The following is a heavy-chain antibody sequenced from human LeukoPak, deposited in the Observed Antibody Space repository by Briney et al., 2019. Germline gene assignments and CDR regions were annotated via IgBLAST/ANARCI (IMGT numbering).Heavy chain of an antibody. CDR2: IYYSGST. CDR1: GGSISSCY. D-gene: IGHD3-9*01. J-gene: IGHJ4*02. V-gene: IGHV4-59*01. CDR3: ARTYYDILTGYFDY. Sequence: RPSETLSLTCTVSGGSISSCYWSWIRQPPGKGLEWIGYIYYSGSTNYNPSLKSRVTISVDTSKNQFSLKLSSVTAADTAVYYCARTYYDILTGYFDYWGQGTLVTVSS.